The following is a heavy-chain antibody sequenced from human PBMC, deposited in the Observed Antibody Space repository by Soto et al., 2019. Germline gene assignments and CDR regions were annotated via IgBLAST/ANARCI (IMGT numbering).Heavy chain of an antibody. CDR1: GGSISSSSYY. CDR3: PMVTYSGVDV. V-gene: IGHV4-39*07. J-gene: IGHJ6*02. Sequence: PSETLSLTCTVSGGSISSSSYYWGWIRQPPGKGLEWIGSIYYSGSTYYNPSLKSRLTVSLDTSKTQFSLKLTSVTAADTAAYFCPMVTYSGVDVWGQGIPVTVSS. CDR2: IYYSGST. D-gene: IGHD3-10*01.